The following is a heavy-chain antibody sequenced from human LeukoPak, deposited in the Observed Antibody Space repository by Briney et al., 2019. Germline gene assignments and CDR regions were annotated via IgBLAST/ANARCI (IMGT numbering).Heavy chain of an antibody. CDR3: ARAGGSYRSFDY. CDR2: INPSGGST. CDR1: GYTFTSYY. J-gene: IGHJ4*02. Sequence: ASVKVSSKASGYTFTSYYMHWVRQAPGQGLEWMGIINPSGGSTSYAQKFQGRVTMTRDTSTSTVYMELSSLRSEDTAVYYCARAGGSYRSFDYWGQGTLVTVSS. D-gene: IGHD1-26*01. V-gene: IGHV1-46*01.